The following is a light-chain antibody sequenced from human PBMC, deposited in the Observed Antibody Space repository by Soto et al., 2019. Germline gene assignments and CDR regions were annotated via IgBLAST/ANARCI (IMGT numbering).Light chain of an antibody. V-gene: IGLV2-14*01. CDR1: GSDVGNYVF. CDR2: EVS. Sequence: QSALTQPASVSGSPGQSITISCTGTGSDVGNYVFVSWYQQYPGKAPKPIIFEVSNRPSGVSDRFSGSKSGSTASLSISGLQSEDEADYYCVSYTSTSTLVFGTGTKLTVL. J-gene: IGLJ1*01. CDR3: VSYTSTSTLV.